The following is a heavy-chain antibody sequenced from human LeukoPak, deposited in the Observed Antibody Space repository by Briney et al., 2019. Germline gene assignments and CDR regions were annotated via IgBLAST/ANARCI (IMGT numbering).Heavy chain of an antibody. D-gene: IGHD2-2*01. J-gene: IGHJ3*02. Sequence: ASVKVSCKASGGTFSSYAISWVRQAPGQGLEWMGGIIPIFGTANYAQKFQGRVTITTDESTSTAYMELSRLRSEDTAVYYCASPGASWTDAFDIWGQGTMVTVSS. CDR1: GGTFSSYA. CDR2: IIPIFGTA. V-gene: IGHV1-69*05. CDR3: ASPGASWTDAFDI.